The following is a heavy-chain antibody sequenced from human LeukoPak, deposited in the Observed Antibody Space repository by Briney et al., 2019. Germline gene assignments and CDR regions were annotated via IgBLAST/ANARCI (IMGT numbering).Heavy chain of an antibody. CDR3: ARWYCSSTSCSRGYYYYYGMDV. CDR2: ISSSGSTI. CDR1: GFTFSDYY. V-gene: IGHV3-11*04. J-gene: IGHJ6*02. D-gene: IGHD2-2*01. Sequence: GGSLRLSCAASGFTFSDYYMSWIRQAPGKGLEWVSYISSSGSTIYYADSVKGRFTISRDNAKNSLYLQMNSLRAEDTAVYYCARWYCSSTSCSRGYYYYYGMDVWGQGTTVTVSS.